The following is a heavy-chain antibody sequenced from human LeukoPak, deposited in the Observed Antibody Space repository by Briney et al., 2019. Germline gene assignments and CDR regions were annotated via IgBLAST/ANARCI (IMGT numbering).Heavy chain of an antibody. V-gene: IGHV4-38-2*02. CDR2: IYHSGST. J-gene: IGHJ4*02. Sequence: PSETLSLTCIVSGYSISSGYYWNWIRQPPGKGLEWIGNIYHSGSTYYNPSLKSRVTISVDTSKNQFSLKLSSVTPEDTAVYYCARDIQGSYFDYWGQGTLVTVSS. CDR1: GYSISSGYY. D-gene: IGHD5-18*01. CDR3: ARDIQGSYFDY.